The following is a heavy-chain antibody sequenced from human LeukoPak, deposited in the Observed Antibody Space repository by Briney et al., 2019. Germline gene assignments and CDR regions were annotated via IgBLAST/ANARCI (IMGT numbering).Heavy chain of an antibody. J-gene: IGHJ5*02. V-gene: IGHV4-4*02. CDR2: IYHRGST. CDR1: GGSISSSNW. D-gene: IGHD6-6*01. Sequence: SGTLSLTCAVSGGSISSSNWWSWVRQPPGKGLEWVGEIYHRGSTNYNPSLKSRVTISVDKSKHQFSLKLSSVTAADTAVYYCARTSIAALNWFDPWGQGTLVTVSS. CDR3: ARTSIAALNWFDP.